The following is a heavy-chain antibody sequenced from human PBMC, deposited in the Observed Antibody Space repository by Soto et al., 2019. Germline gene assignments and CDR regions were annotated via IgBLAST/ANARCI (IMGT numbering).Heavy chain of an antibody. V-gene: IGHV3-74*01. J-gene: IGHJ6*02. CDR2: INTEVSRT. CDR3: ARDRDDYGDYYYYGMDV. D-gene: IGHD4-17*01. CDR1: GFTFKNYC. Sequence: GGSLRLSCVASGFTFKNYCMHWVRQVPGKGLVWVARINTEVSRTDYADSVKGRFTISRDNAKNTVYLQMNGLRAEDTAVYYCARDRDDYGDYYYYGMDVWGQGTTVTVSS.